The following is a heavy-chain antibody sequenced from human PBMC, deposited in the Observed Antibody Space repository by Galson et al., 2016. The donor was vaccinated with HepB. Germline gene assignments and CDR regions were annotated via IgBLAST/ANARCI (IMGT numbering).Heavy chain of an antibody. J-gene: IGHJ6*02. D-gene: IGHD5-24*01. CDR3: ARDPGRDGGMDV. V-gene: IGHV3-23*01. CDR1: GFTFISHA. Sequence: SLRLSCATSGFTFISHAMTWVRQAPGKGLEWVSQITGSGHDINYADSVKGRFTISRDNSKNTLYLQMNRLGVEETAVYYCARDPGRDGGMDVWGQGTTVTVSS. CDR2: ITGSGHDI.